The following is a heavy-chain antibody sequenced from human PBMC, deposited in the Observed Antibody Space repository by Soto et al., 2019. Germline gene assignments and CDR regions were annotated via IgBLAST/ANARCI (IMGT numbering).Heavy chain of an antibody. J-gene: IGHJ5*02. CDR2: IYHSGST. D-gene: IGHD3-10*01. V-gene: IGHV4-30-2*01. Sequence: SETLSLTCAVSGGSISSGGYSWSWIRQPPGKGLEWIGYIYHSGSTYYNPSLKSRVTISVDRSKNQFSLKLSSVTAADTAVYYCARDRTLKGAMVRGVLHWFDPWGQGTLVTVSS. CDR1: GGSISSGGYS. CDR3: ARDRTLKGAMVRGVLHWFDP.